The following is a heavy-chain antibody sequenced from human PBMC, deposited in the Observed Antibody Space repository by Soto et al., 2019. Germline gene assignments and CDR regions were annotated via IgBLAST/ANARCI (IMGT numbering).Heavy chain of an antibody. J-gene: IGHJ4*02. CDR1: GDSISSSNW. V-gene: IGHV4-4*02. CDR2: IYHSENT. CDR3: ARGTIIRARGNDY. D-gene: IGHD3-22*01. Sequence: SETLSLTCAVSGDSISSSNWWTWVRQPQGKGLEWIGEIYHSENTNYNPSLRSRVTISRDNSKNSLYLQMNSLRAEDTAVYYCARGTIIRARGNDYWGQGTLVTVSS.